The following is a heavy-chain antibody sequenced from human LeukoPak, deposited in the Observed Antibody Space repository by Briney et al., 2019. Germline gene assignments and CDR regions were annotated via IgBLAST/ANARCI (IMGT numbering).Heavy chain of an antibody. V-gene: IGHV6-1*01. J-gene: IGHJ6*02. CDR2: TYYRSKWYN. CDR1: GDSVSSNSAA. D-gene: IGHD6-19*01. Sequence: SQTLSLTCAISGDSVSSNSAAWNWIRQSPSRGLEWLGRTYYRSKWYNDYAVSVKSRITINPDTSKNQFSLQLNSVTPEDTAVYYCARDSSGWYRHGDYYYGMDVWGQGTTVTVSS. CDR3: ARDSSGWYRHGDYYYGMDV.